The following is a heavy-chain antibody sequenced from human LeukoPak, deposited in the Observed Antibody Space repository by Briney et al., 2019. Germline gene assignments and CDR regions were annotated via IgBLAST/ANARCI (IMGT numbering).Heavy chain of an antibody. CDR3: ARGGLYYYDSSGYYRERRAFDI. CDR2: ISSSGSTI. CDR1: GFTFSDYY. Sequence: GGSLRLSCAASGFTFSDYYMSWIRQAPGKGLEWVSYISSSGSTIYYADSVKGRFTISRDNAKNSLYLQMNSLRAEDTAVYYCARGGLYYYDSSGYYRERRAFDIWGQGTMVTVSS. D-gene: IGHD3-22*01. V-gene: IGHV3-11*04. J-gene: IGHJ3*02.